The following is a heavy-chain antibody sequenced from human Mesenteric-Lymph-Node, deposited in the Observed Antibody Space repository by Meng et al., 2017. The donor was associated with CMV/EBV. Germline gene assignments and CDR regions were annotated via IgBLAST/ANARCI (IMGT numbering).Heavy chain of an antibody. D-gene: IGHD3-3*01. CDR2: ISSSGSTI. Sequence: GGSLRLSCAASGFTFTTHSMHWVRQAPGKGLEWVSYISSSGSTIYYADSVKGRFTISKDNAKNSLYLQMNSLRAEDTAVYYCARDLITIFGVARLDYWGQGTLVTVSS. V-gene: IGHV3-48*04. CDR1: GFTFTTHS. J-gene: IGHJ4*02. CDR3: ARDLITIFGVARLDY.